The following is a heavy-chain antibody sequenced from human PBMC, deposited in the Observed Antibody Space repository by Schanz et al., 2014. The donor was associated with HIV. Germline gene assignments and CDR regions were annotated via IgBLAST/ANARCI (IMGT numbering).Heavy chain of an antibody. CDR2: ISSDGSST. V-gene: IGHV3-74*01. Sequence: VQLVESGGGVVQPGRSLRLSCAASGFTFSTSWMHWVRQAPGKGLVWVSRISSDGSSTSYADSVKGRFTISRDNAKNTLYLQMKSLRAEDTAVYYCARETVNYYYGMDVWGQGTTVTVSS. CDR3: ARETVNYYYGMDV. CDR1: GFTFSTSW. D-gene: IGHD4-4*01. J-gene: IGHJ6*02.